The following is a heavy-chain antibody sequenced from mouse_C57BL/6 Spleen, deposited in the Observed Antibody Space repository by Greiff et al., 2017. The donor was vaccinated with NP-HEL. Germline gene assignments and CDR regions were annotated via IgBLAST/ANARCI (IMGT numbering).Heavy chain of an antibody. CDR2: INPGSGST. J-gene: IGHJ2*01. CDR1: GYTFTSYW. CDR3: ARYGLPYYFDY. D-gene: IGHD2-4*01. V-gene: IGHV1-55*01. Sequence: QVQLQQPGAELVKPGASVKMSCKASGYTFTSYWITWVKQRPGQGLEWIGEINPGSGSTNYNEKCKSKATLTVDTSSSTAYMQLSSLTSEDSAVYYCARYGLPYYFDYWGQGTTLTVSS.